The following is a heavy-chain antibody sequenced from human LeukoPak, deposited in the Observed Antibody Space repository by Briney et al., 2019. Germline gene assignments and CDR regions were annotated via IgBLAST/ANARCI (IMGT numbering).Heavy chain of an antibody. V-gene: IGHV1-24*01. CDR3: ARSLDCSSTSCYLDY. J-gene: IGHJ4*02. CDR2: FDPEDGET. D-gene: IGHD2-2*01. CDR1: GYTLTELS. Sequence: ASVKVSCKVSGYTLTELSMHWVRQAPGKGLEWMGGFDPEDGETIYAQKLQGRVTMTTDTSTSTAYMELRSLRSDDTAVCYCARSLDCSSTSCYLDYWGQGTLVTVSS.